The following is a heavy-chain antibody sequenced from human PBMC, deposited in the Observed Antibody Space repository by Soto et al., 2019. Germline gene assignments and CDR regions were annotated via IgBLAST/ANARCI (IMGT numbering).Heavy chain of an antibody. CDR2: IYYSGST. D-gene: IGHD1-26*01. Sequence: PSETLSLTCTVSGGSISSYYWSWIRQPPGKGLEWIGYIYYSGSTNYNPSLKSRVTISVDTSKNQFSLKLSSVTAADTAVYYCAGWSNIVGATYYFDYWGQGTLVTVSS. CDR1: GGSISSYY. CDR3: AGWSNIVGATYYFDY. J-gene: IGHJ4*02. V-gene: IGHV4-59*01.